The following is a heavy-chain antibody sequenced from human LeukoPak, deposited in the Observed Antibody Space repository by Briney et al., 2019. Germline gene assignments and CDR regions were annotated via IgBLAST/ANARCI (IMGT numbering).Heavy chain of an antibody. CDR2: INPNSGGT. D-gene: IGHD3-22*01. CDR3: ARVGYYESSGYYEY. J-gene: IGHJ4*02. V-gene: IGHV1-2*06. Sequence: AASVKVSCKASGYTLTDYYMHWVRQAPGQELEWMGRINPNSGGTNYAQKFQGRVTMTRDTSISTVYMELSRLRSDDTAVYYCARVGYYESSGYYEYWGQGTLVTVSS. CDR1: GYTLTDYY.